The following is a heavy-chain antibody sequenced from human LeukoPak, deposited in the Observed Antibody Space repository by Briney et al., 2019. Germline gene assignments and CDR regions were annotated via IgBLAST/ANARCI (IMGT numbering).Heavy chain of an antibody. V-gene: IGHV3-11*01. CDR3: ASKLLPAAEQGLAY. CDR2: IGSSATTI. J-gene: IGHJ4*02. Sequence: PGGSLRLSCVASGFTLSDYYMAWIRQAPGKGLEWVSYIGSSATTIYYADSVKGRFTIFRDNSKNTLHLQMHSLRVEDTAVYYCASKLLPAAEQGLAYWGQGTLVTVSS. D-gene: IGHD2-2*01. CDR1: GFTLSDYY.